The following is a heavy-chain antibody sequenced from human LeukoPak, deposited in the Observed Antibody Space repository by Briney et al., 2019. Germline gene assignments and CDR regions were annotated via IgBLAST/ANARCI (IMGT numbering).Heavy chain of an antibody. CDR3: AKPYSGSYAFFFDY. CDR2: INWNGGST. D-gene: IGHD1-26*01. CDR1: GFTFDDYG. Sequence: GGSLRLSCAASGFTFDDYGMSWVRQAPGKGLEWVSGINWNGGSTGYADSVKGRFTISRDNSKNTLYLQMNSLRAEDTAVYYCAKPYSGSYAFFFDYWGQGTLVTVSS. V-gene: IGHV3-20*04. J-gene: IGHJ4*02.